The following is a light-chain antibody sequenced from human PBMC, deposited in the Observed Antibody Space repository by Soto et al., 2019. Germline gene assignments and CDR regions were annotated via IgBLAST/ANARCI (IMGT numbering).Light chain of an antibody. Sequence: QSVLTQPPSASGSPGQSVTISCTGTSSDVGGYNYDSWYQQHPGKAPKVIIYEVSKRPSGVPDRFSGSKSGSTASLTVSGLQAEDEADYYCSSYAVTNIFVFGTGTKVTVL. V-gene: IGLV2-8*01. CDR1: SSDVGGYNY. J-gene: IGLJ1*01. CDR3: SSYAVTNIFV. CDR2: EVS.